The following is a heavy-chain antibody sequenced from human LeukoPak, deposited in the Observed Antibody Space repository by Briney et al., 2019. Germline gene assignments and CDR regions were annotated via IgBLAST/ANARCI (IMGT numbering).Heavy chain of an antibody. Sequence: GGSLRLSCAASGFTFSSYWMSWVRQAPGKGLEWVANIKQDGSEKYYVDSVKGRFIISRDNAKNSVHLQMNSLRVEDTAVYYCARDRSSGWRGVSDYWGQGTLVTVSS. D-gene: IGHD6-19*01. CDR3: ARDRSSGWRGVSDY. CDR2: IKQDGSEK. CDR1: GFTFSSYW. J-gene: IGHJ4*02. V-gene: IGHV3-7*01.